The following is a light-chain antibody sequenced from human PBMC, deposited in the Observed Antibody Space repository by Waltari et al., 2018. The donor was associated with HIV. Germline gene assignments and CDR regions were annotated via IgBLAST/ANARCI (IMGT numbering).Light chain of an antibody. CDR1: NSNIGAGYD. Sequence: QSVLTQPPSVSGAPGQRVTISCTGSNSNIGAGYDVHWYQQLPGTVPKLLIFGTINRPSGVPDRFSGSKSGSSASLVITGLQAEDEADYYCQSSDSSLSGLVIFGGGTKLTVL. J-gene: IGLJ2*01. CDR3: QSSDSSLSGLVI. CDR2: GTI. V-gene: IGLV1-40*01.